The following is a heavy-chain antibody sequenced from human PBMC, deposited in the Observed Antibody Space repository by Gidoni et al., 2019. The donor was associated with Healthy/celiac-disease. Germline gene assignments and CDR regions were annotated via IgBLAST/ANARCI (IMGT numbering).Heavy chain of an antibody. CDR2: INHSGST. Sequence: QVQLQQWGAGLLKPSETLSLTCAVYGGSFSGYYWSWIRQPPGKGLEWIGEINHSGSTNYNPSLKSRVTISVDTSKNQFSLKLSSVTAADTAVYYCALDILTGYAWIDYWGQGTLVAVSS. D-gene: IGHD3-9*01. V-gene: IGHV4-34*01. CDR3: ALDILTGYAWIDY. J-gene: IGHJ4*02. CDR1: GGSFSGYY.